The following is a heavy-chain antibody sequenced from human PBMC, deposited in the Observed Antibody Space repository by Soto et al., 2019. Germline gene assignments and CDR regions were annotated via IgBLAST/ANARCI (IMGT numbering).Heavy chain of an antibody. V-gene: IGHV1-46*01. J-gene: IGHJ6*02. CDR3: ARGKGHGKLYYYYYGMDV. CDR2: INPSGGST. CDR1: GYTFTSYD. D-gene: IGHD4-17*01. Sequence: ASVKVSCKASGYTFTSYDINWVRQATGQGLEWMGIINPSGGSTSYAQKFQGRVTMTRDTSTSTVYMELSSLRSEDTAVYYCARGKGHGKLYYYYYGMDVWGQGTTVTVSS.